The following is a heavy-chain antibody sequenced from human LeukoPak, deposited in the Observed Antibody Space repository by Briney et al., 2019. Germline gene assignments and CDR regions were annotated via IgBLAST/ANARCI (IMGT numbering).Heavy chain of an antibody. J-gene: IGHJ6*02. D-gene: IGHD3-3*01. CDR1: GGSFSGYY. CDR3: ARSFGFWSGYLREYYGMDV. Sequence: PSETLSLTCAVYGGSFSGYYWSWIRQPRGKGLEWIGEINHSGSTNYNPSLKSRVTISVDTSKNQFSLKLSSVTAADTAVYYCARSFGFWSGYLREYYGMDVWGQGTTVTVSS. CDR2: INHSGST. V-gene: IGHV4-34*01.